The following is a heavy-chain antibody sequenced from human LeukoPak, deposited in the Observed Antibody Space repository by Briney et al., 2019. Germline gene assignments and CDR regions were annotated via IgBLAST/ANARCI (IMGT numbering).Heavy chain of an antibody. CDR2: IIPIFGTA. Sequence: ASVKVSCKASGGTFSSYAISWVRQAPGQGLEWMGGIIPIFGTANYEQKFQGRVTITADESTSTAYMELSSLRSEDTAVYYCARDLDIVGGGMDVWGQGTTVTVSS. J-gene: IGHJ6*02. CDR3: ARDLDIVGGGMDV. D-gene: IGHD5-12*01. V-gene: IGHV1-69*13. CDR1: GGTFSSYA.